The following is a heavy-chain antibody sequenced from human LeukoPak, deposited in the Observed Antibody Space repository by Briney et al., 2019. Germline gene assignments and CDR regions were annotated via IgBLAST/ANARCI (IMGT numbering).Heavy chain of an antibody. V-gene: IGHV3-7*01. D-gene: IGHD4-23*01. CDR2: IKQDGSEK. Sequence: GGPLRLSCAASGFAFSTFWMTWVRQAPGKGLEWVATIKQDGSEKYSVDSVKGRFTISRDNAKNSLYLQMNSLRAEDTAVYYCARDGGNHWAFDIWGQGTMVTVSS. CDR1: GFAFSTFW. CDR3: ARDGGNHWAFDI. J-gene: IGHJ3*02.